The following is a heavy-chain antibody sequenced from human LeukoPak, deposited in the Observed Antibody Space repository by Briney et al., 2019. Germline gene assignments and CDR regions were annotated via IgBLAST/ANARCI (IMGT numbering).Heavy chain of an antibody. CDR2: IYYSGST. J-gene: IGHJ3*02. Sequence: SETLSLTCTVSGGSISSHYWSWIRQPPGKGLEWIGYIYYSGSTNYNPSLKSRVTISVDTSKNQFSLKLSSVTAADTAVYYCAREGLSAFDIWGQVTMVTVSS. CDR3: AREGLSAFDI. V-gene: IGHV4-59*11. CDR1: GGSISSHY. D-gene: IGHD6-19*01.